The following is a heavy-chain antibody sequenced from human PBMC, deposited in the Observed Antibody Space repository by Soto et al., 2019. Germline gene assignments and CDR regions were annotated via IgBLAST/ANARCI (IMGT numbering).Heavy chain of an antibody. Sequence: PSETLSLTCSVSGGSINSSSYFWCWVRHPPGKGLEWIGSIYYSGSTYYNPSLRSRVTISVDTSKNQFSLKLSSVTAADTAVFYCARHYSSGSRNWFDPWGQGTLVTVSS. D-gene: IGHD6-19*01. CDR1: GGSINSSSYF. J-gene: IGHJ5*02. CDR3: ARHYSSGSRNWFDP. V-gene: IGHV4-39*01. CDR2: IYYSGST.